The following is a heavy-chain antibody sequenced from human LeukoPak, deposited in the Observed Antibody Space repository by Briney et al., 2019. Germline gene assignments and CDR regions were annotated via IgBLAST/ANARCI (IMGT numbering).Heavy chain of an antibody. CDR3: ARDLGQYYDTSDNWFDP. CDR2: INSDGINT. J-gene: IGHJ5*02. Sequence: GGSLRLSCAASGFTFSNYWMHWVRQAPRKGLVWVSRINSDGINTSYADSVKGRFTISRDNAKNTLNLQMNCLRAEDTAVYYCARDLGQYYDTSDNWFDPWGQGTLVTVSS. CDR1: GFTFSNYW. D-gene: IGHD3-22*01. V-gene: IGHV3-74*01.